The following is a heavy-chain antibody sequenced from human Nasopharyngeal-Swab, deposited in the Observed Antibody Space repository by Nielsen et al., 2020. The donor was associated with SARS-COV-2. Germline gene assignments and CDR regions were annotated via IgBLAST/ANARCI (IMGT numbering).Heavy chain of an antibody. CDR3: ARYVGGYNSGYFDY. CDR1: GGTFISFA. D-gene: IGHD5-24*01. V-gene: IGHV1-69*13. CDR2: IIPIFGTA. Sequence: SVNVSCKASGGTFISFAISGVRQAPGQGLEWMGGIIPIFGTANYAQKFQGRVTITADESTSTAYMELSSLRSEDTAVYYCARYVGGYNSGYFDYWGQGTLVTVSS. J-gene: IGHJ4*02.